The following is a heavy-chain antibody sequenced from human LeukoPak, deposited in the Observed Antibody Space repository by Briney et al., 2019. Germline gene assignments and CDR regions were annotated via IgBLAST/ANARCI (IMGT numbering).Heavy chain of an antibody. CDR2: ISAYNGNT. Sequence: GASVKVSCKASGYTFTSYGISWVRQAPGQGLEWMRWISAYNGNTNYAQKLQGRVTMTTDTSTSTAYMELRSLRSDDTAVYYCARDGAVAGTGGPFDYWGQGTLVTVSS. CDR1: GYTFTSYG. V-gene: IGHV1-18*01. J-gene: IGHJ4*02. D-gene: IGHD6-19*01. CDR3: ARDGAVAGTGGPFDY.